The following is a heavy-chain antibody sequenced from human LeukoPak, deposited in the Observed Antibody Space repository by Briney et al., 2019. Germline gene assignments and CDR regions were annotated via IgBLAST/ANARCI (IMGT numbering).Heavy chain of an antibody. CDR2: ISGSGGST. V-gene: IGHV3-23*01. J-gene: IGHJ4*02. CDR3: ARAARDYYDSSGYPY. Sequence: PGGSLRLSCAASGFTFSSYAMSWVRQAPGKGLEWVSAISGSGGSTYYADSVKGRFTISRDNSKNTLYLQMNSLRAEDTAVYYCARAARDYYDSSGYPYWGQGTLVTVSS. D-gene: IGHD3-22*01. CDR1: GFTFSSYA.